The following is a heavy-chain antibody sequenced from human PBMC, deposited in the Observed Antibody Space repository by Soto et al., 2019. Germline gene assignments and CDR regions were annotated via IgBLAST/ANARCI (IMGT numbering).Heavy chain of an antibody. D-gene: IGHD3-22*01. Sequence: GGSLRHSCAGSGFTFTNARINWGRQAPGKGLEWVGRIKSKTDGGTTDYAEPVKGRFAISRDDSNNMVYLQMNSLKIEDTAVYYCTTDSYSTIIIVRFDYWGYGTLVTVSS. CDR3: TTDSYSTIIIVRFDY. CDR2: IKSKTDGGTT. CDR1: GFTFTNAR. V-gene: IGHV3-15*07. J-gene: IGHJ4*01.